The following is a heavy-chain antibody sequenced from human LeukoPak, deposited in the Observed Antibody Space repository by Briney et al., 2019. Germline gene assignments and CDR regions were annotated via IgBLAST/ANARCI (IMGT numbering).Heavy chain of an antibody. CDR2: IKQDGSEK. V-gene: IGHV3-7*04. D-gene: IGHD3-3*01. Sequence: GGSLRLSCAASGFTVSSNYMSWVRQAPGKGLEWVANIKQDGSEKYYVDSVKGRFTISRDNAKNSLYLQMNSLRAEDTAVYYCARAILEGFDYWGQGTLVTVSS. CDR3: ARAILEGFDY. CDR1: GFTVSSNY. J-gene: IGHJ4*02.